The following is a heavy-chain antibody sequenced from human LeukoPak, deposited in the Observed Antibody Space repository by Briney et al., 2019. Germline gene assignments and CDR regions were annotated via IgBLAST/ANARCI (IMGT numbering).Heavy chain of an antibody. D-gene: IGHD4-17*01. J-gene: IGHJ4*02. CDR2: IKDDGTDK. CDR1: GFTFSSYW. Sequence: GGSLRLSCAASGFTFSSYWMSWARQAPGKGLEWVANIKDDGTDKYYVDSVKGRFTISRDNTKNSLFLQMNSLRAEDTAVYYCARGRADYVIGYWGQGTLVTVSS. CDR3: ARGRADYVIGY. V-gene: IGHV3-7*05.